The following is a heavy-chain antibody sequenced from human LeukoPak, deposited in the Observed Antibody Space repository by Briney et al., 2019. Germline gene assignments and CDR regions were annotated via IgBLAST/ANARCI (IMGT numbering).Heavy chain of an antibody. Sequence: ASVKVSCKASGGTFSSYAISWVRQAPGQGLEWMGGIIPILGTANYAQKFQGRVTITTDESTSTAYMELSSLRSEDTAVYYCARQYSNYRRDYYYYYMDVWGKGTTVTVSS. J-gene: IGHJ6*03. CDR3: ARQYSNYRRDYYYYYMDV. CDR2: IIPILGTA. V-gene: IGHV1-69*05. CDR1: GGTFSSYA. D-gene: IGHD4-11*01.